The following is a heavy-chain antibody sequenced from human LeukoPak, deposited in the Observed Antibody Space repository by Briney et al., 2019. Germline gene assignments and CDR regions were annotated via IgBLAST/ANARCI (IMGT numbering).Heavy chain of an antibody. V-gene: IGHV4-38-2*01. J-gene: IGHJ5*02. CDR1: GYSISSGYY. D-gene: IGHD2-15*01. CDR2: IFHSGST. CDR3: ARLSNAAHAAS. Sequence: SETLSLTCDVSGYSISSGYYCGWFRQPPGKGLEWIATIFHSGSTYYNPFLKSRVTTSVDTSKNQCSLKLSSVTATDTAVYYCARLSNAAHAASWGPGALVTVSS.